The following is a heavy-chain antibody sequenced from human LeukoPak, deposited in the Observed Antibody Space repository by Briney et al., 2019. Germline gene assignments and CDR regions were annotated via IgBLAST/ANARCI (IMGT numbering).Heavy chain of an antibody. V-gene: IGHV3-7*01. CDR1: GFSVNGYW. D-gene: IGHD6-13*01. CDR3: AREWQGGIAAAGTRIEGDY. CDR2: IKQDGSEK. Sequence: GGSLRLSCAVSGFSVNGYWMTWVRQAPGKGLEWVANIKQDGSEKNYVDSVKGRFTISRDNAENSLFLQMNSLRVEDTAVYYCAREWQGGIAAAGTRIEGDYWGQGTLVAVSS. J-gene: IGHJ4*02.